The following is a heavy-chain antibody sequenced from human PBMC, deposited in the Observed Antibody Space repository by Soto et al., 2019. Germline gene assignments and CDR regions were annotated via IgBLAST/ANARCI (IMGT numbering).Heavy chain of an antibody. D-gene: IGHD2-2*01. CDR1: GFTFDDSA. J-gene: IGHJ6*02. Sequence: PGGSLRLSCAASGFTFDDSAMHWVRQAPGKGLEWVAGLSYNGGNIGYADSVKGRFTISRDNVKNFLYLQMNSLRAEDTALYYCAKDRSTSRYYFYGMDVWGQGTTVTVSS. CDR2: LSYNGGNI. CDR3: AKDRSTSRYYFYGMDV. V-gene: IGHV3-9*01.